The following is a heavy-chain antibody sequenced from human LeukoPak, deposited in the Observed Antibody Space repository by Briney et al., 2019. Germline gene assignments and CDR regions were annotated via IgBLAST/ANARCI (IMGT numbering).Heavy chain of an antibody. CDR2: ISYDGSNK. CDR3: ARLTGSGYYDSSGYPDRFDY. V-gene: IGHV3-30-3*01. CDR1: GFTFSSYA. Sequence: PGGSLRLSCAASGFTFSSYAMHWVRQAPGKGLEWVAVISYDGSNKYYADSVKGRFTISRDNSKNTLYLQMNSLRAEDTAVYYCARLTGSGYYDSSGYPDRFDYWGQGTLVTVSS. D-gene: IGHD3-22*01. J-gene: IGHJ4*02.